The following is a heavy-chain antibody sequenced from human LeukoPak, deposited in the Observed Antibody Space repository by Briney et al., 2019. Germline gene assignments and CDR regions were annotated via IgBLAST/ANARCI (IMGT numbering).Heavy chain of an antibody. CDR2: INPNSGGT. V-gene: IGHV1-2*02. J-gene: IGHJ4*02. D-gene: IGHD3-22*01. Sequence: GASMKVSCKASGYTFTGYYMHWVRQAPGQGLEWMGWINPNSGGTNYAQKFQGRVTMTRDTSISTAYMELSRLRSDGTAVYYCARDGDSSGYYSHIDYWGQGTLVTVSS. CDR3: ARDGDSSGYYSHIDY. CDR1: GYTFTGYY.